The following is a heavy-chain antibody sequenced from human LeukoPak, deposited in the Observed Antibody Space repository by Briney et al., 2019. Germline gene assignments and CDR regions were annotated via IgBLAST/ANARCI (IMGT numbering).Heavy chain of an antibody. D-gene: IGHD6-19*01. Sequence: GGSLRLSCAASGFTFSKYWMLWVRQAPGKGLESVSRINTDGTVTTYATSVKGRFTVSRDNADNTMFLQMNSVRDEDTAVYYCATKQWLAPPPDSWGQGTPVTVSS. V-gene: IGHV3-74*01. CDR3: ATKQWLAPPPDS. CDR1: GFTFSKYW. CDR2: INTDGTVT. J-gene: IGHJ4*02.